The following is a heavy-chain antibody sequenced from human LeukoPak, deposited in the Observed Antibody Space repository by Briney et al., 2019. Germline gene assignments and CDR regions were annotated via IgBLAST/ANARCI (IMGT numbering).Heavy chain of an antibody. CDR3: ARCGIFGVVIPLDI. Sequence: GSSVKVSCKASGGTFSSYAISWVRQAPGQGLEWMGGIIPIFGTANYAQKFQGRVTITADESTSTAYMELSSLRSEDTAVYYCARCGIFGVVIPLDIWGQGTMVTVSS. D-gene: IGHD3-3*01. J-gene: IGHJ3*02. V-gene: IGHV1-69*01. CDR2: IIPIFGTA. CDR1: GGTFSSYA.